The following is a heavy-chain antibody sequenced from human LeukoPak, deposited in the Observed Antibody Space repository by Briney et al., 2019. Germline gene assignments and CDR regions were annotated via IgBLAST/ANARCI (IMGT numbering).Heavy chain of an antibody. Sequence: GRSLRLSCAASGFTFSSYAMHWVRQAPGKGLEWVSRINWNGGSTAYADSVKGRFTISRDNAKNSLYLQMNSLRAEDTALYHCARTARNWFDPWGQGTLVTVSS. CDR3: ARTARNWFDP. CDR2: INWNGGST. D-gene: IGHD6-6*01. CDR1: GFTFSSYA. J-gene: IGHJ5*02. V-gene: IGHV3-20*01.